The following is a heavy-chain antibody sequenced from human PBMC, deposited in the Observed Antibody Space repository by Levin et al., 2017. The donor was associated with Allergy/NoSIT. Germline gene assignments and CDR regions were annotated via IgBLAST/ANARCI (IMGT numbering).Heavy chain of an antibody. D-gene: IGHD5-18*01. CDR3: AKDGPFSYGFGGYYFDY. J-gene: IGHJ4*03. V-gene: IGHV3-23*01. Sequence: GGSLRLSCAASGFTFSSYAMSWVRQAPGKGLEWVSAISGSGGGTYYADSVKGRFTISRDNSKNTLYLQMNSLRAADTAVYYCAKDGPFSYGFGGYYFDYWGQGTIVTVSS. CDR2: ISGSGGGT. CDR1: GFTFSSYA.